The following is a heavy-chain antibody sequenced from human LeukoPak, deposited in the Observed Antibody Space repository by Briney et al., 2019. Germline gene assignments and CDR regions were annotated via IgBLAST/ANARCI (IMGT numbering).Heavy chain of an antibody. CDR1: GGSFSGYY. D-gene: IGHD5-12*01. Sequence: PSETLSLTCAVYGGSFSGYYWSWIRQPPGKGLEWIGYIYYSGSTNYNPSLKSRVTISVDTSKNQFSLKLSSVTAADTAVYYCARADSGYDLILDYWGQGTLVTVSS. J-gene: IGHJ4*02. CDR2: IYYSGST. CDR3: ARADSGYDLILDY. V-gene: IGHV4-59*01.